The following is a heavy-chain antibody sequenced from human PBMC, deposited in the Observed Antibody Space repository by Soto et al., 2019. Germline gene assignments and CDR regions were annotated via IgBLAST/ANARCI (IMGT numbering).Heavy chain of an antibody. CDR1: GFSLSTSGAG. Sequence: KESGPTLVKPTQTLTVTCTFSGFSLSTSGAGVGWIRQSPGKAPEWLALISWKDEKRYNPGLKSRLTITKDTSKNQVVLTMTDLDPVDTATYFCAHRYGGNYYRWYFDSWGQGTLVTVPS. CDR2: ISWKDEK. J-gene: IGHJ4*02. CDR3: AHRYGGNYYRWYFDS. D-gene: IGHD1-26*01. V-gene: IGHV2-5*01.